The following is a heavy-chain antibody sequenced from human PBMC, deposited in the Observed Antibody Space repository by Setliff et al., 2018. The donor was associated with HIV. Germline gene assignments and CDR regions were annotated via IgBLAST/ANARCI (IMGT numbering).Heavy chain of an antibody. D-gene: IGHD4-17*01. J-gene: IGHJ1*01. CDR2: IYTGDSDT. V-gene: IGHV5-51*01. CDR1: GYRFTTDW. CDR3: ARMGGRVDMTTVTTFGYFQD. Sequence: PGESLKISCKGSGYRFTTDWIGWVRQMPGKGLEWMGIIYTGDSDTRYSPSFQGQVTISADKSTSTAYLQWSSLKASDSAMYYCARMGGRVDMTTVTTFGYFQDWGQGTLVTVSS.